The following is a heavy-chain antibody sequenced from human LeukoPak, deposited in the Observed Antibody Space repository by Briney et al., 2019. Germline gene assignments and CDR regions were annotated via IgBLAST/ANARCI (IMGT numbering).Heavy chain of an antibody. CDR2: ISYDGSNK. D-gene: IGHD3-10*01. J-gene: IGHJ4*02. Sequence: GGSLRLSCAASGFTFNNAWMSWVRQAPGKGLEWVAVISYDGSNKYYADSVKGRFTISRDNSKNTLYLQMNSLRAEDTAVYYCAKDHLWSRSTDYWGQGTLVTVSS. V-gene: IGHV3-30*18. CDR3: AKDHLWSRSTDY. CDR1: GFTFNNAW.